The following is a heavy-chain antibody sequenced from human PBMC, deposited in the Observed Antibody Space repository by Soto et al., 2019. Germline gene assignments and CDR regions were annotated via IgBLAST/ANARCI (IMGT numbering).Heavy chain of an antibody. CDR1: GGSISSSSYY. V-gene: IGHV4-39*01. D-gene: IGHD6-19*01. CDR2: IYYSGST. CDR3: AEMYSGWYGNYYYGMDV. J-gene: IGHJ6*02. Sequence: SETLSLTCTVSGGSISSSSYYWGWIRQPPGKGLEWIGSIYYSGSTYYNPSLKSRVTISVETSKNQFSLKLSSVTAADTAVYYCAEMYSGWYGNYYYGMDVWGQGTTVTVSS.